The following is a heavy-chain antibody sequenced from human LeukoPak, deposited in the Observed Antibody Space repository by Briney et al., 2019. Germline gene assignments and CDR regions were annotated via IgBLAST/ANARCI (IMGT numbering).Heavy chain of an antibody. V-gene: IGHV4-31*03. CDR2: IYYSGST. D-gene: IGHD3-10*01. CDR1: GGSISSGGYY. Sequence: SQTLSPTCTASGGSISSGGYYWSWIRQHPGKGLEWIGYIYYSGSTYYNPSLKSRVTISVDTSKNQFSLKLSSVTAADTAVYYCARFDPYATFDYWGQGTLVTVSS. J-gene: IGHJ4*02. CDR3: ARFDPYATFDY.